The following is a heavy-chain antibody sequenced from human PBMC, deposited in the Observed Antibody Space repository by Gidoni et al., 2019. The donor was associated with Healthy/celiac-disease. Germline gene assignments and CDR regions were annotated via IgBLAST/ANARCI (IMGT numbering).Heavy chain of an antibody. CDR3: ARGNYYDGFDY. J-gene: IGHJ4*02. CDR1: GGSFSGYY. Sequence: QVQLQQWGAGLLKPSETLSLTCAVSGGSFSGYYWSWIRQPPGKGLEWIGEINHSGSTNYNPSLKSRVTISVDTSKNQFSLKLSSVTAADTAVYYCARGNYYDGFDYWGQGTLVTVSS. V-gene: IGHV4-34*01. CDR2: INHSGST. D-gene: IGHD3-22*01.